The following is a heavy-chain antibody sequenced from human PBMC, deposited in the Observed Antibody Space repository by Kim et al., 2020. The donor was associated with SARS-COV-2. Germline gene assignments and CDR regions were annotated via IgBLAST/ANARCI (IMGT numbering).Heavy chain of an antibody. J-gene: IGHJ6*01. V-gene: IGHV3-30-3*01. D-gene: IGHD3-10*01. CDR1: GFTFSSYA. CDR2: ISYDGSNK. CDR3: ARDFGPTGDKWGLLWFGELYASGGMGV. Sequence: GGSLRLSCAASGFTFSSYAMHWVRQAPGKGLEWVAVISYDGSNKYYADSVKGRFTISRDNSKNTLYLQMNSLRAEDTAVYYCARDFGPTGDKWGLLWFGELYASGGMGVWGQGTTVTVSS.